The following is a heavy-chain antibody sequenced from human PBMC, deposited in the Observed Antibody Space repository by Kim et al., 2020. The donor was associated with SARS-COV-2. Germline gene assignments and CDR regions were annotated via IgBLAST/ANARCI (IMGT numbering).Heavy chain of an antibody. CDR1: GYTFTSYD. V-gene: IGHV1-8*01. J-gene: IGHJ5*02. CDR3: ARCPSRSFRLTTGWRAFDP. D-gene: IGHD3-9*01. CDR2: MNPNSGNT. Sequence: ASVKVSCKASGYTFTSYDINWVRQATGQGLEWMGWMNPNSGNTGYAQKFQGRVTMTRNTSISTAYMELSSLRSEDTAVYYCARCPSRSFRLTTGWRAFDPWGQGTLVTVSS.